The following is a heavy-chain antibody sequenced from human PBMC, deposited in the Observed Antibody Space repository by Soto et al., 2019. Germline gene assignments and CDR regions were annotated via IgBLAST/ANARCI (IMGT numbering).Heavy chain of an antibody. Sequence: QVQLVQSGAEVKKPGSSVKVSCKASGGTFSSYAISWVRQAPGQGLEWMGGIIPIFGTANYAQKFQGRVTITADEATSTPYLELSSLRSEDTAVYYCARATDCSSTSCYTYYYYYGMDVWGQGTTVTVSS. J-gene: IGHJ6*02. CDR2: IIPIFGTA. CDR1: GGTFSSYA. CDR3: ARATDCSSTSCYTYYYYYGMDV. D-gene: IGHD2-2*02. V-gene: IGHV1-69*01.